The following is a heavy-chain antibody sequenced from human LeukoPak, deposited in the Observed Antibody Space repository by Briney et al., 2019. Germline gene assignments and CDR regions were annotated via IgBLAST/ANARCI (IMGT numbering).Heavy chain of an antibody. D-gene: IGHD3-22*01. J-gene: IGHJ4*02. V-gene: IGHV3-30*03. Sequence: GGSLRLSCAASGFTFSSYGMHWVRQAPGKGLEWVAVISYDGSNKYYADSVKGRFTISRDNSKNTLYLQMNSLRAEDTAVYYRARDDSSGYTSFDYWGQGTLVTVSS. CDR3: ARDDSSGYTSFDY. CDR1: GFTFSSYG. CDR2: ISYDGSNK.